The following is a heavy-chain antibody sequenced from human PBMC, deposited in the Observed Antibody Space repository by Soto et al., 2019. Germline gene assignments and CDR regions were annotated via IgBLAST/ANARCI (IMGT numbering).Heavy chain of an antibody. CDR2: ISWNSGRI. CDR3: AKDSSGYPAYFQH. CDR1: GFTFDDYA. J-gene: IGHJ1*01. D-gene: IGHD3-22*01. Sequence: PGGSLRLSCAASGFTFDDYAMHWVRQAPGKGLEWVSGISWNSGRIGYADSVKGRFTISRDNAKNSLYLQMNSLRAEDTALYYCAKDSSGYPAYFQHWGQGTLVTVSS. V-gene: IGHV3-9*01.